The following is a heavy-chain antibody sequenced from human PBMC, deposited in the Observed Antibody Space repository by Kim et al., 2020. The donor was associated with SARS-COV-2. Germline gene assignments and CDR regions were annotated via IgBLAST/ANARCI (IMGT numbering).Heavy chain of an antibody. V-gene: IGHV3-53*01. CDR3: ARTPEGGELDY. Sequence: GGSLRLSCAASGFTVSSNYMSWVRQAPGKGLEWVSVIYSGGSTYYADSVKGRFTISRDNSKNTLYLQMNSLRAEDTAGYYCARTPEGGELDYWGQGTLVTVSS. J-gene: IGHJ4*02. CDR1: GFTVSSNY. D-gene: IGHD1-26*01. CDR2: IYSGGST.